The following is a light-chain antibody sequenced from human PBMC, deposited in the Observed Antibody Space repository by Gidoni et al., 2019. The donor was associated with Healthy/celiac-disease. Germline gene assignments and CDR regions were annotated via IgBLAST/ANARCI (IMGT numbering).Light chain of an antibody. V-gene: IGKV3-11*01. J-gene: IGKJ2*01. CDR1: QSVSSY. CDR3: QQRSSWPPRYT. Sequence: EIVLTQSPATLSLSPGERATLSCRASQSVSSYFTWYQQKPGQAPRLLIYDAANRATGIPARCSGSGSGTDFTLTISSRVPEDYAVYYCQQRSSWPPRYTFGQGTKLEIK. CDR2: DAA.